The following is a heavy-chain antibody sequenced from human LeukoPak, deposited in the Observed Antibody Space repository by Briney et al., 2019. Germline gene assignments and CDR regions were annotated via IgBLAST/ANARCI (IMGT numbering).Heavy chain of an antibody. D-gene: IGHD5-12*01. CDR2: ISDSADST. V-gene: IGHV3-23*01. CDR1: GFTFSSYA. CDR3: AKTKIVATFFDY. J-gene: IGHJ4*02. Sequence: GGSLRLSXAASGFTFSSYAMSWVRQAPGKGLEWVSGISDSADSTYYADSVKGRFTISRDNSKNTLYLQMNSLRAEDTAIYYCAKTKIVATFFDYWGQGTLVTVSS.